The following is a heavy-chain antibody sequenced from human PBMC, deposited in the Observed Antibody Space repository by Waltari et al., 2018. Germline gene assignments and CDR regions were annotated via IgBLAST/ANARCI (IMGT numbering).Heavy chain of an antibody. CDR3: ARVGLTYSSGWPLYYYGMDV. CDR2: IKQDGSEK. J-gene: IGHJ6*02. V-gene: IGHV3-7*01. Sequence: EVQLVESGGGLVQPGGSLRLSCAASGFTFSSYWMSWVRQAPGKGLEWVANIKQDGSEKYYVDSVKGRFTISRDNAKNSLYLQMNSLRAEDTAVYYCARVGLTYSSGWPLYYYGMDVWGQGTTVTVSS. D-gene: IGHD6-19*01. CDR1: GFTFSSYW.